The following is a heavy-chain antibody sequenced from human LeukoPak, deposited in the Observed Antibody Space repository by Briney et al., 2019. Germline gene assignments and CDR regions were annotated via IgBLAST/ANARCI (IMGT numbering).Heavy chain of an antibody. CDR3: ARDHHCSSTSCSPRFDP. V-gene: IGHV1-69*05. Sequence: SVKVSCKASGGTFSSYAISWVRQAPGQGLEWMGGIIPIFGTANYAQKFQGRVTITTDESTSTAYMELSSLRSEDTAVYYCARDHHCSSTSCSPRFDPWGQGTLVTVSS. J-gene: IGHJ5*02. CDR2: IIPIFGTA. D-gene: IGHD2-2*01. CDR1: GGTFSSYA.